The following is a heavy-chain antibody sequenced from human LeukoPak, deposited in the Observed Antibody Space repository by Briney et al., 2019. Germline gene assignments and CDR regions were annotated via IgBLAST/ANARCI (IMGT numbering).Heavy chain of an antibody. V-gene: IGHV1-69*01. CDR1: GGTFSSYA. CDR3: ARVSGSNDALDI. CDR2: IIPIFGTA. D-gene: IGHD1-26*01. J-gene: IGHJ3*02. Sequence: SVKVSCKASGGTFSSYAISWVRQAPGQGLEWMGGIIPIFGTANYARKFRGRVTITADESTSTAYMELSSLRSEDTAVYYCARVSGSNDALDIWGQGTMVTVSS.